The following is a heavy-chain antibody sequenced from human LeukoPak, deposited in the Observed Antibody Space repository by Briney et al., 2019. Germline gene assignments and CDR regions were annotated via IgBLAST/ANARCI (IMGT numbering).Heavy chain of an antibody. CDR1: GFTFSDFY. CDR3: ARSADSSGYFREIPLYYFDY. J-gene: IGHJ4*02. CDR2: ISNSGSTI. Sequence: GGSLRLSCAASGFTFSDFYMTWIRQAPGKGLEWISHISNSGSTIHYADSLKGRFTISRDNAKSSLYLQINSLRAEDTAVYYCARSADSSGYFREIPLYYFDYWGQGTLVTVSS. V-gene: IGHV3-11*01. D-gene: IGHD3-22*01.